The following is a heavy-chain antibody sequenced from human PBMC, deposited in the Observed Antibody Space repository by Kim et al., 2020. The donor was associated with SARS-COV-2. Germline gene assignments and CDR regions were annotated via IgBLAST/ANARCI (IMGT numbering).Heavy chain of an antibody. D-gene: IGHD3-9*01. V-gene: IGHV3-23*01. CDR3: AKLRFFDWALLFDF. J-gene: IGHJ4*02. Sequence: GGSLRLSCVASGFGFSSFAMSWVRQAPWKGLEWVSTIGGRGEKEFYAASVKGRFTISRDTSTNTLYLQMNGLRAEDTAVYFCAKLRFFDWALLFDFWGQGTLVTVSS. CDR1: GFGFSSFA. CDR2: IGGRGEKE.